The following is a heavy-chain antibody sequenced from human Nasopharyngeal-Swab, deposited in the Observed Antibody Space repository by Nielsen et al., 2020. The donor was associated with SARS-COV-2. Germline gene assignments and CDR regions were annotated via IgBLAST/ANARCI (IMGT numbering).Heavy chain of an antibody. J-gene: IGHJ6*02. CDR3: ARGGRTRIQLWQGPPYGMDV. Sequence: WVRQAPGQGLEWMGGIIPIFGTANYAQKFQGRVTITANESTSTAYMELSSLRSEDTAVYYRARGGRTRIQLWQGPPYGMDVWGQGTTVTVSS. CDR2: IIPIFGTA. D-gene: IGHD5-18*01. V-gene: IGHV1-69*01.